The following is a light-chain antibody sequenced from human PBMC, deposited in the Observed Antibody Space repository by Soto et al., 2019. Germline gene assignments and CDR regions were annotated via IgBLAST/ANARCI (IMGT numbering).Light chain of an antibody. CDR3: QQYNSYSST. V-gene: IGKV3D-15*01. CDR2: SAS. Sequence: EVVMTQSPASLSVSPGERVTLSCRASQNVRNNLAWYHQKPGQAPRLLISSASDRATGIPVRFSGSGSGTDFTLTISSLQPDDFATYYCQQYNSYSSTFGQGTKVDIK. CDR1: QNVRNN. J-gene: IGKJ1*01.